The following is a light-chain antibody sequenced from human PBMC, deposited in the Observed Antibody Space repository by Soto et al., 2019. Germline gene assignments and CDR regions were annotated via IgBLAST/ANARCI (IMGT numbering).Light chain of an antibody. CDR1: QSINSN. CDR3: QQYNNWPPDYT. Sequence: ETVMTQSPATLSVSPGERVTLSCRASQSINSNFAWYQQRPGQAPRVLIYDASTRATAVPARFSGSGSGTEFTLTISSLQSEDFAVYYCQQYNNWPPDYTFGQGTKLEIK. J-gene: IGKJ2*01. V-gene: IGKV3-15*01. CDR2: DAS.